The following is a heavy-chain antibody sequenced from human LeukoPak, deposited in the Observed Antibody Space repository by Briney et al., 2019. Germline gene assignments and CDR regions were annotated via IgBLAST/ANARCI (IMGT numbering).Heavy chain of an antibody. CDR2: IYSGGNT. V-gene: IGHV3-53*01. Sequence: GGSLRLSCVVSGFNVSVNYISWVRQAPGKGLEWVSIIYSGGNTYYVDSVKGRFTISRDNSQHTVFLLLTSLRAHDTPVYLCARVGSSYSLDYWGLGTLVTVSS. J-gene: IGHJ4*02. CDR1: GFNVSVNY. D-gene: IGHD5-12*01. CDR3: ARVGSSYSLDY.